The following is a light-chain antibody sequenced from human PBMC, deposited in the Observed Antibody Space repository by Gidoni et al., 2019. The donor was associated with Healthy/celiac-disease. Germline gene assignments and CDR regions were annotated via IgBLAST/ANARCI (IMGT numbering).Light chain of an antibody. CDR1: QSVSSY. CDR2: DAS. J-gene: IGKJ5*01. V-gene: IGKV3-11*01. Sequence: EIVLTQSPATLSLSPGERATLSCRASQSVSSYLAWYQQKPGQAPRLLIYDASNRATGIPARFSGSGSGTDFTLTISSLDPEDFAVYYCQQRSNWPPITFXQXTRLXIK. CDR3: QQRSNWPPIT.